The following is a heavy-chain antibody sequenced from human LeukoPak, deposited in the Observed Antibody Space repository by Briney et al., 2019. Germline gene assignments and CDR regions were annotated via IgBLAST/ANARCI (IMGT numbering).Heavy chain of an antibody. D-gene: IGHD6-19*01. J-gene: IGHJ4*02. CDR3: TTEGPGYSSGWTHDY. CDR1: GFTFSRYA. Sequence: PGGSLRLSCAASGFTFSRYAMSWVRQAPGKGLEWVGRIKSKTDGGTTDYAAPVKGRFTISRDDSKNTLYLQMNSLKTEDTAVYYCTTEGPGYSSGWTHDYWGQGTLVTVSS. V-gene: IGHV3-15*01. CDR2: IKSKTDGGTT.